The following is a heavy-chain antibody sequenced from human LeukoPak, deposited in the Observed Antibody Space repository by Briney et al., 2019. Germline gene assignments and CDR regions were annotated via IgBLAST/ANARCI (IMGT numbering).Heavy chain of an antibody. CDR2: IKSKIDGGTT. J-gene: IGHJ4*02. D-gene: IGHD2-21*01. Sequence: KAGGSLRLSCAAYGISVGNTWMSWVRQAPGKGPEWVAHIKSKIDGGTTDYGAPVKGRFTMSRDESRNALSLQMNSLETEDTALYHCVTGGHYFGDWGRGTLVIVSS. CDR1: GISVGNTW. V-gene: IGHV3-15*01. CDR3: VTGGHYFGD.